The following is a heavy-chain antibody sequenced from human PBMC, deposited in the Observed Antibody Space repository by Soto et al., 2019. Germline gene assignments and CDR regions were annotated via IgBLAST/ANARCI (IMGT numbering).Heavy chain of an antibody. Sequence: PSETLSLTCTVSGVSVSSSIYFWGWIRQPPGKGLEWIGSIYHNGNTYYNPSLKSRVNISADTSKNQLSLRLTSASAPDTAVYYCARHFGDQVLYDYWGQGTLVTVSS. CDR1: GVSVSSSIYF. D-gene: IGHD2-2*02. CDR3: ARHFGDQVLYDY. V-gene: IGHV4-39*01. J-gene: IGHJ4*02. CDR2: IYHNGNT.